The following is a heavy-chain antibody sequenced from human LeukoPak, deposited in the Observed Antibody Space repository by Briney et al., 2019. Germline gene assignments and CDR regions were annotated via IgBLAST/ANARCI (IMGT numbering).Heavy chain of an antibody. CDR3: ARGIYYLIEY. V-gene: IGHV4-38-2*01. J-gene: IGHJ4*02. Sequence: SETLFLTCAVSGYSISSGDYWGWIRQSPGEGLERIGNIFHSGSTYHNPSLKSRVTISVDTSKNEFSLKLSSVTAADTAVYYCARGIYYLIEYWGQGTLVTVSS. D-gene: IGHD3-10*01. CDR1: GYSISSGDY. CDR2: IFHSGST.